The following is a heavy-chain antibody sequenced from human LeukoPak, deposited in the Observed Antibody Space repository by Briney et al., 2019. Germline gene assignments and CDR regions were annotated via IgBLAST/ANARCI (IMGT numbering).Heavy chain of an antibody. CDR3: ARYSSSWYLDAEYFQH. D-gene: IGHD6-13*01. Sequence: PSETLSLTCTVSGGSISSGGYYWGWIRQHPGKGLEWIGYIYYSGSTYYNPSLKSRVTIPVDTSKNQFSLKLSSVTAADTAVYYCARYSSSWYLDAEYFQHWGQGTLVTVSS. J-gene: IGHJ1*01. CDR1: GGSISSGGYY. V-gene: IGHV4-31*03. CDR2: IYYSGST.